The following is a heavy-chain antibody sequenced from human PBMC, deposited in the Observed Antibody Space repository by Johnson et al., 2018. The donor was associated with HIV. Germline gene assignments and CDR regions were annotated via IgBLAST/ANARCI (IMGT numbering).Heavy chain of an antibody. J-gene: IGHJ3*02. CDR2: IKQDGSEK. Sequence: VQLVESGGGLVQPGGSLRLSCAASGFTFSSYWMSWVRQAPGKGLEWVANIKQDGSEKYYVDSVKGRFTISRDNSKNTLYLQMNSLRAEDTAVYYCAKGEAATTVTLDIWGQGTMVTVSS. CDR3: AKGEAATTVTLDI. V-gene: IGHV3-7*03. CDR1: GFTFSSYW. D-gene: IGHD4-11*01.